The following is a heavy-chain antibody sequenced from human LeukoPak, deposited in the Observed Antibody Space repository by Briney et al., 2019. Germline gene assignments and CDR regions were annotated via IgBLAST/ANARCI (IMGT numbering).Heavy chain of an antibody. CDR2: IYHSGST. J-gene: IGHJ5*02. CDR3: ARADYDFWSGSTSYNWFDP. CDR1: GYSISSGYY. Sequence: PSETLSLTCTVSGYSISSGYYWGWIRQPPGKGLEWIGSIYHSGSTNYNPSLKSRVTISVDTSKNQFSLKLSSVTAADTAVYYCARADYDFWSGSTSYNWFDPWGQGTLVTVSS. D-gene: IGHD3-3*01. V-gene: IGHV4-38-2*02.